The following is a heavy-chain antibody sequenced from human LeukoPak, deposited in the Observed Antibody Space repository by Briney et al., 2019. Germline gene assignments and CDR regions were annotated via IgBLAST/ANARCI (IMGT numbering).Heavy chain of an antibody. Sequence: GGSLRLSCAASGITLSNYGMSWVRQAPGKGLEWVAGLSGSGGGTNYADSVQGRFTISRDDPKNTLYLQMNSLRAEDTAVYFCAKRGVVIRVFLVGFHKEAYYFDSWGQGALVTVSS. J-gene: IGHJ4*02. V-gene: IGHV3-23*01. CDR3: AKRGVVIRVFLVGFHKEAYYFDS. CDR1: GITLSNYG. D-gene: IGHD3-10*01. CDR2: LSGSGGGT.